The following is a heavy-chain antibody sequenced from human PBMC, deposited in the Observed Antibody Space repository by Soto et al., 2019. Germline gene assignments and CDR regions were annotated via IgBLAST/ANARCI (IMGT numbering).Heavy chain of an antibody. V-gene: IGHV3-64D*06. CDR1: GFTFSSYA. D-gene: IGHD6-19*01. CDR3: VKGLRLWLAHFDY. Sequence: PGGSLRLSCSASGFTFSSYAMHWVRQAPGKGLEYVSAISSNGGSTYYADSVKGRFTISRDNSKNTLYLQMSSLRAEDTAVYYCVKGLRLWLAHFDYWGQGTLVTVSS. J-gene: IGHJ4*02. CDR2: ISSNGGST.